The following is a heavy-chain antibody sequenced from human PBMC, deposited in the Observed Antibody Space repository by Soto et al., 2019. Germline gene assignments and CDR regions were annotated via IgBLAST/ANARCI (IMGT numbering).Heavy chain of an antibody. CDR1: GFTFSSYA. D-gene: IGHD6-13*01. CDR3: AKRDSSCSWYYFDY. J-gene: IGHJ4*02. CDR2: ISVSGGST. Sequence: GGSLRLSCAASGFTFSSYAMSWVRQAPGKGLEWVSAISVSGGSTYYADSVKCRFTISRDNSKHTLYLQMNSLRAEDTAVYSCAKRDSSCSWYYFDYWCQGTLVTVSS. V-gene: IGHV3-23*01.